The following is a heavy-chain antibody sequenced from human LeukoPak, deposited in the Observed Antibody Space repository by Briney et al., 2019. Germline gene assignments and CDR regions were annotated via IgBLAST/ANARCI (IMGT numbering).Heavy chain of an antibody. CDR1: GFTLRNYW. CDR3: ARYSSSSGGASYYLDY. J-gene: IGHJ4*01. Sequence: GSLRLSCTGSGFTLRNYWLHWVRQVSGKRLVWVSRISGDGSVTNYADSVQGRFTISRDNDENILYLQINNLRSDDTAVYYCARYSSSSGGASYYLDYWGHGTLVTVSS. D-gene: IGHD6-6*01. V-gene: IGHV3-74*01. CDR2: ISGDGSVT.